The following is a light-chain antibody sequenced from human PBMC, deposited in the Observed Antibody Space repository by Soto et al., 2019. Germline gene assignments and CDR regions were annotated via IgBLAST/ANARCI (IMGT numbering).Light chain of an antibody. V-gene: IGKV1-39*01. J-gene: IGKJ4*01. Sequence: DIQMTQSPSSLSAFVGDRVTITCQASQSISSYLNWYQQKPGKAPKLLIYAASSLQSGVPSRFSGSGSGTDFILTISSLQPEDFATYYCQQSYRTLTFGGGTKVDIK. CDR2: AAS. CDR3: QQSYRTLT. CDR1: QSISSY.